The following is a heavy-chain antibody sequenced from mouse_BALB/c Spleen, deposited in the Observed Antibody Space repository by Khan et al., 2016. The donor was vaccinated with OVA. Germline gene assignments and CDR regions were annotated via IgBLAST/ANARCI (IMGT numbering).Heavy chain of an antibody. CDR2: ILPGSNST. V-gene: IGHV1-9*01. J-gene: IGHJ3*01. CDR1: GYTFSSYW. D-gene: IGHD1-1*01. Sequence: VELVESGAELMKPGASVKISCKPTGYTFSSYWIEWVKQRPGHGLEWIGEILPGSNSTNYNERFQGKATITVDTSSNTAYMQLSSLTSEDSAIYYCARGNYYGSTSWFGYGGQGTLVTVSA. CDR3: ARGNYYGSTSWFGY.